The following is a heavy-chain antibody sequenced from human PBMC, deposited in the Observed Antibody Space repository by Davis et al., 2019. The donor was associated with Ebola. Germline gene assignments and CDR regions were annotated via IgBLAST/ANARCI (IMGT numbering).Heavy chain of an antibody. Sequence: ASVKVSCKASGYTFTSYGISWVRQAPGQGLEWMGWMNPNSGNTGYAQKFQGRVTMTRDTSTSTVYMELSSLRSEDTAVYYCARESLSGYDFRGAFDIWGQGTMVTVSS. V-gene: IGHV1-8*02. J-gene: IGHJ3*02. D-gene: IGHD5-12*01. CDR1: GYTFTSYG. CDR2: MNPNSGNT. CDR3: ARESLSGYDFRGAFDI.